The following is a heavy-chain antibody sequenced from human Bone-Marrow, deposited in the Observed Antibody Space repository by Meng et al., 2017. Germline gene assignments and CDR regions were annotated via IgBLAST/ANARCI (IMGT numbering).Heavy chain of an antibody. V-gene: IGHV4-31*01. CDR1: GGSIRSGGYY. Sequence: QVRLQESGPGLVKPSQTLSLTCTCSGGSIRSGGYYWSWIRQHPGKGLEWIGYIYYSGTTYYNPSLSSLVTISVDTSKNQFSLNLSSVTAADTAVYYCARDIRQGGNIWFDPWGQGTLVTVSS. CDR3: ARDIRQGGNIWFDP. J-gene: IGHJ5*02. D-gene: IGHD3-16*01. CDR2: IYYSGTT.